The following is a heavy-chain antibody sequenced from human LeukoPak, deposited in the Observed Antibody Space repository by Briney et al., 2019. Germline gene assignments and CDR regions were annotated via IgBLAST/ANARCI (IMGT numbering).Heavy chain of an antibody. CDR1: GFTSGDYG. Sequence: GGSLRLSCTASGFTSGDYGMSWFRQAPGKGLEWVGFIRSKAYGGTTEYAASVKGRFTISRDDSKSIAYLQMNSLKTEDTAVYYCTRDVDYYDSSGYYPADIWGQGTMVTVSP. CDR3: TRDVDYYDSSGYYPADI. D-gene: IGHD3-22*01. J-gene: IGHJ3*02. CDR2: IRSKAYGGTT. V-gene: IGHV3-49*03.